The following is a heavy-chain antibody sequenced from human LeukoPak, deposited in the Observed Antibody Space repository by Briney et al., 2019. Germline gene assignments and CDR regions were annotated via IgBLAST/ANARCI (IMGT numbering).Heavy chain of an antibody. V-gene: IGHV3-23*01. CDR2: ISGSGTST. CDR1: GLTFSTYA. Sequence: PGGSLRLSCAASGLTFSTYAMSWVRQAPGKGLEWVSVISGSGTSTYYADSVKGRFTISRDNSKNTLYPQVNSLRADDTAVFYCARAAYCSSTSCYRSYGLDVWGQGTTVTVSS. D-gene: IGHD2-2*01. J-gene: IGHJ6*02. CDR3: ARAAYCSSTSCYRSYGLDV.